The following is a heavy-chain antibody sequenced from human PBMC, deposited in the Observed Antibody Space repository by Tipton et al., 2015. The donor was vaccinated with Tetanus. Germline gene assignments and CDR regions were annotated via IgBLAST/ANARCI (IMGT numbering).Heavy chain of an antibody. Sequence: QVQLVQSGPEVKKPGTSVKVSCKASGGTFSSYAISWARQAPGQGLEWMGGIIPIFGTANYAPKFQGRVTITADESTSTAYMELSSLRSEDTAVYYCARVPYYYVRGPFDYWGQGTLVTVSS. CDR3: ARVPYYYVRGPFDY. D-gene: IGHD3-10*02. V-gene: IGHV1-69*01. CDR1: GGTFSSYA. J-gene: IGHJ4*02. CDR2: IIPIFGTA.